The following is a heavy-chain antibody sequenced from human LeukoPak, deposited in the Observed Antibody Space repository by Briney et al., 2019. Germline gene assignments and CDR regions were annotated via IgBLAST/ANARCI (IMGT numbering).Heavy chain of an antibody. CDR1: GYTFPSYF. V-gene: IGHV1-46*01. Sequence: ASVKVSCKASGYTFPSYFMHWVRQAPGQGLEWMGIINPTGGSTTYAQKFQGRVTMTRDTSASTVYMELSSLRSDDTAVYYCARTAARRFDYWGQGTLVTVSS. J-gene: IGHJ4*02. D-gene: IGHD6-6*01. CDR3: ARTAARRFDY. CDR2: INPTGGST.